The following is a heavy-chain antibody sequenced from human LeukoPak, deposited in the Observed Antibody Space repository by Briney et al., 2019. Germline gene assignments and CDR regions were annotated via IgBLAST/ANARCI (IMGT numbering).Heavy chain of an antibody. CDR1: GFTFSNYL. CDR3: ARGLWSHYYFGY. CDR2: ISTDGSFT. J-gene: IGHJ4*02. V-gene: IGHV3-74*01. D-gene: IGHD3-10*01. Sequence: QTGGSLRLSCAASGFTFSNYLMHWVRQTPGKGLVWISRISTDGSFTNYADSVKGRFSISRDNAKNTLYLQMNSLRVEDTAVYFCARGLWSHYYFGYWGQGTLVTVSS.